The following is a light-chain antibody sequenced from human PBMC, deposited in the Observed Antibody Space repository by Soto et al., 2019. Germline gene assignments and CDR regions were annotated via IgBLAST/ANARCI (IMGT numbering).Light chain of an antibody. CDR3: QSYDSSLSASV. J-gene: IGLJ2*01. V-gene: IGLV1-40*01. CDR1: SSNIGAGYD. CDR2: NNN. Sequence: QAVVTQPPSVSGAPGQRVTISCTGRSSNIGAGYDVHWYQQLPGTAPKLLIYNNNNRPSGFPARFSASKSGTSASLAITGFQAEDEADYYCQSYDSSLSASVFGGGTKLTVL.